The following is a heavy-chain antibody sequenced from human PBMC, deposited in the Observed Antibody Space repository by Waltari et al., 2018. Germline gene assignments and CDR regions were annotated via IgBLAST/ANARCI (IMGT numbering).Heavy chain of an antibody. CDR1: GDSIRSHF. CDR2: MYFSGTK. D-gene: IGHD2-15*01. V-gene: IGHV4-59*11. J-gene: IGHJ1*01. Sequence: VQLQESGPGLVKPSETLSLRCNVSGDSIRSHFWSWIRQAPGKGLEWIGHMYFSGTKDYNPSLKSRVAISIDTSKNHFSLNLRSVTAADTAVYYCVFRLLGDLSHFEHWGQGTVVTVSS. CDR3: VFRLLGDLSHFEH.